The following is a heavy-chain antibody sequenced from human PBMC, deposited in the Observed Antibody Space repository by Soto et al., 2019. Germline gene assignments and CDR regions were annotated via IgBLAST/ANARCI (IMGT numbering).Heavy chain of an antibody. CDR1: GYTFTSYD. D-gene: IGHD4-17*01. CDR2: MNPNSGNT. V-gene: IGHV1-8*01. Sequence: QVQLVQSGAEVKKPGASVKVSCKASGYTFTSYDITWVRQATGQGLEWMGWMNPNSGNTGYAQKFQGRVTMTRNTSISTAYMELSNVRSDDTAVYYWARTLYGDNVDYWGQGTLVTVSS. CDR3: ARTLYGDNVDY. J-gene: IGHJ4*02.